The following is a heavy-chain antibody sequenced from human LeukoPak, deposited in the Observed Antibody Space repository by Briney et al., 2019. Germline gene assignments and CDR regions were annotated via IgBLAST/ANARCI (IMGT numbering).Heavy chain of an antibody. CDR3: ASSSSYCGGDCYSAAEYFQH. V-gene: IGHV4-4*07. Sequence: SETLSLTCTVSGGSISSDFWSWIRQPAGKGLEWIGRIYTSGSTNYNTSLKSRVTMSVDTSKNQFSLKLSSVTAADTAVYYCASSSSYCGGDCYSAAEYFQHWGQGTLVTVSS. J-gene: IGHJ1*01. D-gene: IGHD2-21*02. CDR1: GGSISSDF. CDR2: IYTSGST.